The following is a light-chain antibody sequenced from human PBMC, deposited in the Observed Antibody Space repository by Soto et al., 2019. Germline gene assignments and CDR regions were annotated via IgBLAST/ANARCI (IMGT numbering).Light chain of an antibody. CDR2: GAS. V-gene: IGKV3-15*01. CDR1: QSVSSN. J-gene: IGKJ1*01. Sequence: EIVMTQSPATLSVSPGDRATLSCRAGQSVSSNLAWYQQKPGQAPRLLIYGASTRATGIPVRFSGSGSGTEFTLTISSLQSEDFAVDYCQQYNNWPRTFGQGTKVEIK. CDR3: QQYNNWPRT.